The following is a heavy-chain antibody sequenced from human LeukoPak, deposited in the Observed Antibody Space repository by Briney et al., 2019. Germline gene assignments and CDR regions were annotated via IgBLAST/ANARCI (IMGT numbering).Heavy chain of an antibody. D-gene: IGHD1-26*01. CDR3: ARDGSIRGYYYGMDV. CDR2: IYHSGST. CDR1: GGSISSGGYS. J-gene: IGHJ6*02. V-gene: IGHV4-30-2*01. Sequence: SETLSLTCAVSGGSISSGGYSWSWIRQPPGKGLEWIGYIYHSGSTYYNPSLKSRVTISVDRSKNQFSLKLSSVTAADMAVYYCARDGSIRGYYYGMDVWGQGTTVTVSS.